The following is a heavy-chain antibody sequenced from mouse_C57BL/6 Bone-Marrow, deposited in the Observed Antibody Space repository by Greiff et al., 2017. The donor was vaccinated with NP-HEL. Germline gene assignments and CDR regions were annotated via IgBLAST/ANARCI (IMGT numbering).Heavy chain of an antibody. J-gene: IGHJ2*01. CDR1: GFTFSDAW. CDR3: TVITTVVPY. Sequence: EVNLVESGGGLVQPGGSMKLSCAASGFTFSDAWMDWVRQSPEKGLEWVGEIRNKANNHATYYAESVKGRFTISRDNSKSSVYLQMNCLRAEDTGIYYCTVITTVVPYWGQGTTLTVSS. CDR2: IRNKANNHAT. D-gene: IGHD1-1*01. V-gene: IGHV6-6*01.